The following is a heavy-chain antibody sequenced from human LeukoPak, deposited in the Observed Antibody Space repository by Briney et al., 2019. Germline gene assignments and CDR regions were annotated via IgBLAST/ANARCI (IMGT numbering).Heavy chain of an antibody. J-gene: IGHJ4*02. V-gene: IGHV3-64D*06. CDR1: GFTFSSYA. Sequence: PGGSLRLSWSASGFTFSSYAMHWVRQAPGKGLEYVSAISSNGGSTYYADSVKGRFTISRDNSKNTLYLQMSSLRAEDTAVYYCVKNSPIFGVVSYFDYWGQGTLVTVSS. D-gene: IGHD3-3*01. CDR3: VKNSPIFGVVSYFDY. CDR2: ISSNGGST.